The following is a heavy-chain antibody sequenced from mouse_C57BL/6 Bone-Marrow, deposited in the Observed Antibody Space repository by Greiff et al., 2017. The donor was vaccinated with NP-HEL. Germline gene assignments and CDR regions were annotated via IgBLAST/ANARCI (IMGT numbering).Heavy chain of an antibody. J-gene: IGHJ3*01. V-gene: IGHV1-36*01. D-gene: IGHD2-4*01. CDR3: ARSGLYYDYDGLFFAY. Sequence: EVQLVESGPVLVKPGPSVKISCKASGFTFTDYYMHWVKQSHGKSLEWIGLVYPYNGGTSYNQKFKGKATLTVDTSSSTAYMELNSLTSGESAVYYGARSGLYYDYDGLFFAYWGQGTLVTVSA. CDR1: GFTFTDYY. CDR2: VYPYNGGT.